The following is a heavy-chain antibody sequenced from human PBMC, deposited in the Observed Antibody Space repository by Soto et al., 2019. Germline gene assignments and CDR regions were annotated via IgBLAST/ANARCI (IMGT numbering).Heavy chain of an antibody. J-gene: IGHJ4*02. CDR3: ARARGESYPYFDF. CDR1: GFTFSSYW. CDR2: ISSDGNTI. Sequence: GSLKISCAASGFTFSSYWMHWVRQAPGKGLTWVSQISSDGNTITYADSLKGRFTISRDNAKKMLYLQMNSLTAEDTAVYSCARARGESYPYFDFWGPGALVTVSS. D-gene: IGHD1-26*01. V-gene: IGHV3-74*03.